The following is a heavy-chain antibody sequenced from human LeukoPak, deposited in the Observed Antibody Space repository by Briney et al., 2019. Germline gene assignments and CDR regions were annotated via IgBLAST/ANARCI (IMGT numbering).Heavy chain of an antibody. D-gene: IGHD1-14*01. Sequence: GASVKVSCKTSGYPFTTYEINWVRQAAGQGPEWMGWVHPDTGYADYAQKFQGRVTMTSDTSISTAYTELSSLRSDDTAVYFCARGPRNDPWGQGTLVTVSS. CDR3: ARGPRNDP. J-gene: IGHJ5*02. CDR1: GYPFTTYE. V-gene: IGHV1-8*01. CDR2: VHPDTGYA.